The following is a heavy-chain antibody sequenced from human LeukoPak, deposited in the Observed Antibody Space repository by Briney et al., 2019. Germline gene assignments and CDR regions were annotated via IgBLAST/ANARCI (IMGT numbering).Heavy chain of an antibody. CDR3: AKAAKAMVRGVIPLDFDN. CDR2: ISWNSGSI. Sequence: GGSLRLSCAASGFTFDDYAMHWVRQAPGKGLEWVSGISWNSGSIGYADSVKGRFTISRDNAKNPLYLQMNSLRAEDTALYYCAKAAKAMVRGVIPLDFDNWGQGTLVTVSS. CDR1: GFTFDDYA. J-gene: IGHJ4*02. D-gene: IGHD3-10*01. V-gene: IGHV3-9*01.